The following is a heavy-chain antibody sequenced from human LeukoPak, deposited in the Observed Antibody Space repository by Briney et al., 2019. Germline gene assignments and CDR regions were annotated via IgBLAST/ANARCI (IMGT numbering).Heavy chain of an antibody. D-gene: IGHD2-15*01. CDR3: ARDAGYCSGGSCYLGDY. Sequence: GASVKVSCKTSGYTFTGYYMHWVRQAPGQGLEWMGRINPNSGGTSYAQKFQGRVTMTRDTSTSTVYMELSSLRSEDTAVYYCARDAGYCSGGSCYLGDYWGQGTLVTVSS. CDR1: GYTFTGYY. J-gene: IGHJ4*02. V-gene: IGHV1-2*06. CDR2: INPNSGGT.